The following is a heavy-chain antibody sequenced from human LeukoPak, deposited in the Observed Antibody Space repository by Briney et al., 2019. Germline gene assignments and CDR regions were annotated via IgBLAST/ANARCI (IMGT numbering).Heavy chain of an antibody. V-gene: IGHV1-8*01. CDR3: ARGLARTSMVTRGGVRFDY. CDR1: GHTFTSYD. J-gene: IGHJ4*02. D-gene: IGHD5-18*01. CDR2: MNPNSGNT. Sequence: ASVKVSCKASGHTFTSYDINWVRQATGQGLEWMGWMNPNSGNTGYAQKFQGRVTMTRNTSISTAYMELSSLRSEDTAVYYCARGLARTSMVTRGGVRFDYWGQGTLVTVSS.